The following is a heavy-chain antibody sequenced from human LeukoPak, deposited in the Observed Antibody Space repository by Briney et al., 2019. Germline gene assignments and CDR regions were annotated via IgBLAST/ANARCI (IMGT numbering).Heavy chain of an antibody. CDR1: GYTFTGYY. D-gene: IGHD6-6*01. Sequence: GASVKVSCKASGYTFTGYYMHWVRQAPGQGLEWVGWINPNSGGTNYAQKFQGRVTMTRDTSISTTYMELSRLRSDDTAVYYCARAIAARREDYWGQGTLVTVSS. V-gene: IGHV1-2*02. CDR3: ARAIAARREDY. CDR2: INPNSGGT. J-gene: IGHJ4*02.